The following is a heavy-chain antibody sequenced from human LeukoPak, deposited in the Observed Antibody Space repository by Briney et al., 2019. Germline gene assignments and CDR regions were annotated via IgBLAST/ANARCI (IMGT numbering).Heavy chain of an antibody. J-gene: IGHJ4*02. CDR2: ISNDGSNK. Sequence: TGGSLRLSCAASGFTFSRDVMHWVRQAPGKGLEWVADISNDGSNKNNADSVRGRFTISRDNSKNTLYLQMNSLRAEDTAVYYCARGVDGYTAYYFYYWGQGTLATVSS. CDR1: GFTFSRDV. V-gene: IGHV3-30-3*01. CDR3: ARGVDGYTAYYFYY. D-gene: IGHD5-24*01.